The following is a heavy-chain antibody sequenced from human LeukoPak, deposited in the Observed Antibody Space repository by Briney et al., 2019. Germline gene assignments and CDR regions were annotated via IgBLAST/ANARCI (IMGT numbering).Heavy chain of an antibody. CDR1: GFTFSSYA. J-gene: IGHJ3*02. V-gene: IGHV3-30-3*01. CDR3: AREGLDDYSDAFDI. D-gene: IGHD4-11*01. Sequence: GGSLRLSCAASGFTFSSYAMHWVRQAPGKGLEWVAVISYDGSNKYYADSVKGRFTISRDNAKNSLYLQMNSLRAEDTAVYYCAREGLDDYSDAFDIWGQGTMVTVSS. CDR2: ISYDGSNK.